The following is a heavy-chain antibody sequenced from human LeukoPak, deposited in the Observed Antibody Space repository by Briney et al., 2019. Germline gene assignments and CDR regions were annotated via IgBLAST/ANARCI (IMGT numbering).Heavy chain of an antibody. CDR1: GGSISSYY. CDR3: ARVGNYGGSGPFDP. V-gene: IGHV4-59*01. CDR2: IYYSGSA. Sequence: SETLSLTCTVSGGSISSYYWSWIRQPPGKGLEWIGYIYYSGSANYNPSLKSRVTISVDTSKNQFSLKLSSVTAADTAVYYCARVGNYGGSGPFDPWGQGTLVTVSS. J-gene: IGHJ5*02. D-gene: IGHD3-10*01.